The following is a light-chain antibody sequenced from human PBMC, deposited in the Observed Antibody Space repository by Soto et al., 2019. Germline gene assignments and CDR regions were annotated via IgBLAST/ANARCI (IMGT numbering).Light chain of an antibody. J-gene: IGKJ2*01. CDR3: HPGHNWALT. V-gene: IGKV3-15*01. CDR1: QSINSK. Sequence: EIAMTQSPATLSLSPGERAALSCRASQSINSKLAWYQQKPGQPPRLLIYGASTRATGVPARFTGSESGSEFTHTISGLQCEDFAVYYCHPGHNWALTFGQGTRLEI. CDR2: GAS.